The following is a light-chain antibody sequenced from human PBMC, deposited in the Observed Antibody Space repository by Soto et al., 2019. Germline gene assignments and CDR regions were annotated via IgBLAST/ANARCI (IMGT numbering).Light chain of an antibody. CDR3: AAWDGSLSGYV. CDR1: SSNIGSNY. V-gene: IGLV1-47*02. CDR2: SNN. Sequence: QLVLTQPPSASGTPGQRVTISCSGSSSNIGSNYVYWYQQLPGTAPKLLIYSNNQRPSGVPDRFSGSKSGTSASLAISGLRSEDEADYYCAAWDGSLSGYVFGTGTKLTVL. J-gene: IGLJ1*01.